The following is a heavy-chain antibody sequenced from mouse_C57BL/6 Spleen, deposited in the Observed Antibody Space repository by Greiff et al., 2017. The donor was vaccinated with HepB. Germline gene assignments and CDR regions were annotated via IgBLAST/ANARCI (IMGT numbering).Heavy chain of an antibody. D-gene: IGHD1-1*01. CDR2: INPNNGGT. V-gene: IGHV1-26*01. CDR3: ARGDYYYGSSYVLFAY. CDR1: GYTFTDYY. J-gene: IGHJ2*01. Sequence: VQLQQSGPELVKPGASVKISCKASGYTFTDYYMNWVKQSHGKSLEWIGDINPNNGGTSYNQKFKGKATLTVDKSSSTAYMELRSLTSEDSAVYYCARGDYYYGSSYVLFAYWGQGTTLTVSS.